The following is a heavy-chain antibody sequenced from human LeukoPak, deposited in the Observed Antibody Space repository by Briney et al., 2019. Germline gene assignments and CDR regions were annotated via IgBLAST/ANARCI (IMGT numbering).Heavy chain of an antibody. D-gene: IGHD3-22*01. Sequence: SVKVSCKASGGTFSSYAISWVRQAPGQGFEWMGGIIPIFGTANYAQKFQGRVTITTDESTSTAYMELSSLRSEDTAVYYCAKNYDPLRFSSPLDYWGQGTLVTVSS. CDR1: GGTFSSYA. CDR3: AKNYDPLRFSSPLDY. V-gene: IGHV1-69*05. J-gene: IGHJ4*02. CDR2: IIPIFGTA.